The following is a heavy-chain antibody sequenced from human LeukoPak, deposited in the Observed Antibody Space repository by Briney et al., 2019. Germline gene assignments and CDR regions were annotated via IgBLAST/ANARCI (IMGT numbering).Heavy chain of an antibody. J-gene: IGHJ4*02. CDR1: GLTFSSYS. V-gene: IGHV3-48*03. CDR2: ITSSGRTM. Sequence: PGGSLRLSCAASGLTFSSYSMSWVRQAPGKGLEWVSYITSSGRTMYYADSVKGRFTISRDNAKNSLHLQMNSLRAEDTAVYYCARDRYYGSGDFDYWGQGTLVTVSS. D-gene: IGHD3-10*01. CDR3: ARDRYYGSGDFDY.